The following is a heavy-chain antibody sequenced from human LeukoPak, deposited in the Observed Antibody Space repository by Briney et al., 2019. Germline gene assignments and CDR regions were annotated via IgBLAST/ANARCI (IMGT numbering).Heavy chain of an antibody. CDR3: AREWGDYDAFDI. CDR2: IYTSGST. J-gene: IGHJ3*02. CDR1: GGSISSGSFY. Sequence: SQTLSLTCTVSGGSISSGSFYWTWIRQPAGKGLEWIGHIYTSGSTDYNPSLKSRVTISVDTSKNQFSLKLSSVTAADTAVYYCAREWGDYDAFDIWGQGTMVTVSS. V-gene: IGHV4-61*09. D-gene: IGHD4-17*01.